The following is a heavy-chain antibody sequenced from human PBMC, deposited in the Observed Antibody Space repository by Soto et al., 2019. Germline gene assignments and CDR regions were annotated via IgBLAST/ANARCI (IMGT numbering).Heavy chain of an antibody. V-gene: IGHV4-34*01. D-gene: IGHD2-2*01. CDR1: GGSFSGYY. J-gene: IGHJ4*02. Sequence: SETLSLTCAVYGGSFSGYYWSWIRQPPGKGLEWIGEINHSGSTNYDPSLKSRVTISVDTSKNQFSLKLSSVTAADTAVYYCARMRGIVEVPAAAPVYYFDYWGQGTLVTVSS. CDR2: INHSGST. CDR3: ARMRGIVEVPAAAPVYYFDY.